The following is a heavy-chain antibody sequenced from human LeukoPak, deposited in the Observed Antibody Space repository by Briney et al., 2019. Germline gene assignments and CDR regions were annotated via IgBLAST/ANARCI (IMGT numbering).Heavy chain of an antibody. CDR2: IVVGSGNT. CDR1: GFTFTSSA. CDR3: AADTQWRSAFDI. V-gene: IGHV1-58*02. D-gene: IGHD6-19*01. Sequence: GASVKVSCKASGFTFTSSAMQCVRQARGQRLEWIGWIVVGSGNTNYAQKFQERVTITRDMSTSTAYMELSSLRSEDTAVYYCAADTQWRSAFDIWGQGTMVTVSS. J-gene: IGHJ3*02.